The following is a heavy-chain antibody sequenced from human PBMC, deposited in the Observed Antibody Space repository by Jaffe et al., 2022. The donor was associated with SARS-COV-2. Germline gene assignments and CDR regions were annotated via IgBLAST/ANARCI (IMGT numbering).Heavy chain of an antibody. CDR1: GFTLSNYA. CDR3: AKAPYGSGKDSFFDY. V-gene: IGHV3-23*04. J-gene: IGHJ4*02. D-gene: IGHD3-10*01. CDR2: ISGNSRSI. Sequence: EVQMVESGGTLVQPGGSLKLTCVASGFTLSNYAMSWVRQAPGKGLQWVSSISGNSRSIFYADSVKGRFTISRDNSQSTVFLQMNSLRDEDTAVYYCAKAPYGSGKDSFFDYWGQGSLVTVSS.